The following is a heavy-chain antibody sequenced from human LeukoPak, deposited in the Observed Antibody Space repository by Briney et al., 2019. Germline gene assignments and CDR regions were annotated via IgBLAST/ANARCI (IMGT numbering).Heavy chain of an antibody. CDR1: GFTFSNAW. D-gene: IGHD4-17*01. CDR2: IKSKTDGGTT. J-gene: IGHJ4*02. Sequence: GGSLRLSCAASGFTFSNAWLSWVRQAPGKGLEWVGRIKSKTDGGTTEYAAPVKGRFTISRDDSKTTLYLQMNSLKTEDTAVYYCTTSNYGDFDYWGQGTLVTVSS. CDR3: TTSNYGDFDY. V-gene: IGHV3-15*01.